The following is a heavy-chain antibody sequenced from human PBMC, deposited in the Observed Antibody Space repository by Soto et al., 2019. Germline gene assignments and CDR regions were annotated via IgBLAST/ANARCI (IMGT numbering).Heavy chain of an antibody. Sequence: SETLSLTCFVSGYSITAGGYYWSWIRHHPGKGLEWIGSFYSSGSIIYNPSLRSRVSISGDTPSNQFSMSLTSVTAADTARYYCARMYSSGSGWFHPWGQGTLVTVSS. V-gene: IGHV4-31*03. J-gene: IGHJ5*02. CDR3: ARMYSSGSGWFHP. D-gene: IGHD6-19*01. CDR1: GYSITAGGYY. CDR2: FYSSGSI.